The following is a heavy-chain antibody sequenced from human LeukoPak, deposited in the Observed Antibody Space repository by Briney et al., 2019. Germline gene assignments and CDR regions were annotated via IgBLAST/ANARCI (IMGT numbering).Heavy chain of an antibody. CDR1: GFTFSSYA. V-gene: IGHV3-64*01. CDR3: ARGPLTYYFDY. CDR2: ISSNGGST. Sequence: GGSLRLSCAASGFTFSSYAMHWVRQAPGKGLEYVSAISSNGGSTYYANSVKGRFTISRDNSKNTLYLQMGSLRAEDMAVYYCARGPLTYYFDYWGQGTLVTVSS. D-gene: IGHD1-14*01. J-gene: IGHJ4*02.